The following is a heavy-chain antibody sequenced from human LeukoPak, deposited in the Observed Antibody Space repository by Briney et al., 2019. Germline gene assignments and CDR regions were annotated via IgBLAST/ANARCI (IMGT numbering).Heavy chain of an antibody. J-gene: IGHJ6*02. Sequence: PGGSLRLSCADPVFTFFSYSVNWGRQAPGKGLEWVSSISSSSSYIYYAYSVKGRFTISRDNAKNSLYLQMNSLRPEDTAVYYCAREKILEWLLYRYIPEDYYYGLVVWGRGTTVTVSS. CDR2: ISSSSSYI. CDR1: VFTFFSYS. CDR3: AREKILEWLLYRYIPEDYYYGLVV. D-gene: IGHD3-3*01. V-gene: IGHV3-21*01.